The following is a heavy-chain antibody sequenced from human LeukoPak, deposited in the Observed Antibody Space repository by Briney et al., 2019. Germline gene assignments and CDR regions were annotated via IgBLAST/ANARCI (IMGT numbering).Heavy chain of an antibody. J-gene: IGHJ6*02. CDR1: GGSISSSSYY. Sequence: PSETLSLTCTVSGGSISSSSYYWSWIRQPPGKGLEWIGYIYYSGSTNYNPSLKSRVTISVDTSKNQFSLKLSSVTAADTAVYYCAREPASSSVSGYYYYYGMDVWGQGTTVTVSS. D-gene: IGHD6-6*01. V-gene: IGHV4-61*01. CDR3: AREPASSSVSGYYYYYGMDV. CDR2: IYYSGST.